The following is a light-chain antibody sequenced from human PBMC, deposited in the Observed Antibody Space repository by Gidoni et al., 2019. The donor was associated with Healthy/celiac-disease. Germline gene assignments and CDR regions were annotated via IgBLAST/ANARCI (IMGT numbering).Light chain of an antibody. CDR3: SSYTSSSTLVV. J-gene: IGLJ3*02. Sequence: QSALTQPASVSESPGQSITISCTGTSSDVGGYNYVSWYQQHPGKAPKLMIYDVSNRPSGVSIRFSGSKSGNTASLTISGLQAEDEADYYCSSYTSSSTLVVFGGGTKLTVL. V-gene: IGLV2-14*01. CDR2: DVS. CDR1: SSDVGGYNY.